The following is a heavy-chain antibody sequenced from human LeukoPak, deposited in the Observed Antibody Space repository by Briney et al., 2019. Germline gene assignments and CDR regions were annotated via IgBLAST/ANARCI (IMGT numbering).Heavy chain of an antibody. CDR1: GGSISSGSYY. D-gene: IGHD3-10*01. Sequence: SETLSLTCTVSGGSISSGSYYWSWIRQPAGKGLEWIGRIYTSGSTNYNPSLKSRVTISADTSKNQFSLKLSSVTAADTAVYYCARELLWFGELREDYWGQGTLVTVSS. V-gene: IGHV4-61*02. J-gene: IGHJ4*02. CDR3: ARELLWFGELREDY. CDR2: IYTSGST.